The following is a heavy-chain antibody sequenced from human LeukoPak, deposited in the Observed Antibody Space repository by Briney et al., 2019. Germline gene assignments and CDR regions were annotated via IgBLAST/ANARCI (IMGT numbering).Heavy chain of an antibody. CDR3: ARFKPGIAVAGLLTPFDY. Sequence: GESLKISCKGSGYSFTSYWIGWVRQMPGKGLEWMGIIYPGDSDTRYSPSFQGQVTISADKSISTAYLQWSSLKASDTAMYYCARFKPGIAVAGLLTPFDYWGQGTLVTVSS. CDR1: GYSFTSYW. D-gene: IGHD6-19*01. V-gene: IGHV5-51*01. CDR2: IYPGDSDT. J-gene: IGHJ4*02.